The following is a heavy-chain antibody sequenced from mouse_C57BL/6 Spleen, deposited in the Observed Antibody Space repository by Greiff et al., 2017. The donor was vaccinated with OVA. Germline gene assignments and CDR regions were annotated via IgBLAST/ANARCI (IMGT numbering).Heavy chain of an antibody. CDR2: INPNNGGT. Sequence: EVQLQQSGPELVKPGASVKISCKASGYTFTDYYMNWVKQSHGKSLEWIGDINPNNGGTRYTQKFKGKATLTVDKSSSTAYMDLRSLTSEDSAVYYCARGKFLRCFDVWGTGTTVTVSS. CDR1: GYTFTDYY. J-gene: IGHJ1*03. CDR3: ARGKFLRCFDV. V-gene: IGHV1-26*01.